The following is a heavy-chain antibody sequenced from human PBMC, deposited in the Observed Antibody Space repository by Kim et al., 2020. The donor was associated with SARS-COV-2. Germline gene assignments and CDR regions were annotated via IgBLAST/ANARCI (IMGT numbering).Heavy chain of an antibody. CDR1: GFIFNSYA. V-gene: IGHV3-23*01. CDR3: ARDWDTYYYDNSGFLTLLN. Sequence: GGSLRLSCAGSGFIFNSYAMNWVRQAPGKGLQWVSGISGGAGTTYYADSVKGRFTISRDNSKSTLYLQMNSLRVEDTAVYYCARDWDTYYYDNSGFLTLLNWGQGTLVSVSA. CDR2: ISGGAGTT. D-gene: IGHD3-22*01. J-gene: IGHJ4*02.